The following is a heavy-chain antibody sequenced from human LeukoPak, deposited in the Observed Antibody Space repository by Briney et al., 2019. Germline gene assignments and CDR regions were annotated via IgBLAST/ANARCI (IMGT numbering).Heavy chain of an antibody. Sequence: GGSLRLSCAASGFTFSSYAMHWVRQAPGKGLEWVAVISYDGSNKYYADSVKGRFTISRDNSKNTLYLQMNSLRAEDTAVYYCARDGYCSSTSCYYYYGMDAWGQGTTVTVSS. V-gene: IGHV3-30-3*01. CDR2: ISYDGSNK. CDR1: GFTFSSYA. CDR3: ARDGYCSSTSCYYYYGMDA. J-gene: IGHJ6*02. D-gene: IGHD2-2*03.